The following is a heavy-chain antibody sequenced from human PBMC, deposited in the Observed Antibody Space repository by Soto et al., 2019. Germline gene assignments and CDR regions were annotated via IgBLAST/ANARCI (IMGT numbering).Heavy chain of an antibody. Sequence: ASVKVSCKASGGTFSSYAISWVRQAPGKGLEWMGGFDPEDGETIYAQKFQGRVTMTEDTSTDTAYMELSSLRSEDTAVYYCATERGGFCSGGSCYSGWFDPWGQGTLVTVSS. V-gene: IGHV1-24*01. CDR3: ATERGGFCSGGSCYSGWFDP. CDR1: GGTFSSYA. J-gene: IGHJ5*02. D-gene: IGHD2-15*01. CDR2: FDPEDGET.